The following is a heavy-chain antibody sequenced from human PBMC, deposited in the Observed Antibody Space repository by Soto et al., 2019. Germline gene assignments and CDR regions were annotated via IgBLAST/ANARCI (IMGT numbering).Heavy chain of an antibody. D-gene: IGHD1-1*01. Sequence: ASVKVSCKTSGGTFSSYAISWVRQAPGQGLEWMGGIIPIFGTANYAQKFQGRVTITADESTSTAYMELSSLRSEDTAVYYCARDPWNWNPTDYYYGMDVWGQGTTVTVSS. V-gene: IGHV1-69*13. CDR2: IIPIFGTA. CDR1: GGTFSSYA. J-gene: IGHJ6*02. CDR3: ARDPWNWNPTDYYYGMDV.